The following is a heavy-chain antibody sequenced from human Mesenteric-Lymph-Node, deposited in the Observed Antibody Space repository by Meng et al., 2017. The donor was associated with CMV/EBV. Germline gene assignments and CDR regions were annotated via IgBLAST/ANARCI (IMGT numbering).Heavy chain of an antibody. Sequence: GGSLRLSCAASAFSITSNGIHWVRQAPGKGLEWVAFISWDGTFETYADSVEGRFSISKDISKNTLYLQMNSLRAEDTAVYYCAKQGPWELLHYCMDGWGQGTTVTVSS. V-gene: IGHV3-30*02. CDR1: AFSITSNG. J-gene: IGHJ6*02. D-gene: IGHD3-10*01. CDR2: ISWDGTFE. CDR3: AKQGPWELLHYCMDG.